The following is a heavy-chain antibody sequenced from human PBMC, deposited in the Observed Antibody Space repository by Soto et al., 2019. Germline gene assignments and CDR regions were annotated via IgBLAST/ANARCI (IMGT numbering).Heavy chain of an antibody. D-gene: IGHD2-2*01. Sequence: PSETLSLTCAVSGCSISSSNWWSWVRQPPGKGLEWIGEIYHSGSTNYNPSLKSRVTISVDTSKNQFSLKLSSVTAADTAVYYCARVGVGYCISTSCYAGRWFDPWGQGTLVTVSS. CDR3: ARVGVGYCISTSCYAGRWFDP. CDR2: IYHSGST. J-gene: IGHJ5*02. CDR1: GCSISSSNW. V-gene: IGHV4-4*02.